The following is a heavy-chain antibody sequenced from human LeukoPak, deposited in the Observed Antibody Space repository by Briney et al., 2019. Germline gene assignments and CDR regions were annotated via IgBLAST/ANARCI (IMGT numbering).Heavy chain of an antibody. CDR1: GYSISSDNY. Sequence: SETLSLTCTVSGYSISSDNYWGWIRQPPGKGLEWIGSIYHSGSTYYNPSLKSRVTISVDTSKNQLSLKLRSVTAADTAVYYCARRNHFGYFDYCGQGTLVTVSS. J-gene: IGHJ4*02. D-gene: IGHD1-14*01. V-gene: IGHV4-38-2*02. CDR3: ARRNHFGYFDY. CDR2: IYHSGST.